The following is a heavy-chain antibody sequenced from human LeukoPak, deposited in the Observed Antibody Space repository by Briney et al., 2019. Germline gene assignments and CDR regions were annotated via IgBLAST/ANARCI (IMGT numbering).Heavy chain of an antibody. V-gene: IGHV4-30-4*01. CDR1: GGSISSGDYY. D-gene: IGHD2-8*01. J-gene: IGHJ1*01. Sequence: SETLSLTCTVSGGSISSGDYYWSWIRQPPGKGLEWIGYIYYSGSTYYNPSLKSRVTMSVDTSKNQFSLKPRSVTAADTAVYYCAGGSYCTNGVCYTSEYFQHWGQGTLVTVSS. CDR3: AGGSYCTNGVCYTSEYFQH. CDR2: IYYSGST.